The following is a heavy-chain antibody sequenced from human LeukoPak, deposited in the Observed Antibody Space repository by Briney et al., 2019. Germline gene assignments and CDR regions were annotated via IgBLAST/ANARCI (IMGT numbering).Heavy chain of an antibody. V-gene: IGHV1-2*02. CDR2: INPNSGGT. CDR1: GYTFTGYY. CDR3: ARITYRYMALHYFDY. D-gene: IGHD1-1*01. J-gene: IGHJ4*02. Sequence: ASVKVSCKASGYTFTGYYMHWVRQAPGQGLEWMGWINPNSGGTNYAQKFQGRVTMTRDTSISTAYMELSRLRSDDTAVYYCARITYRYMALHYFDYWGQGTLVTVSS.